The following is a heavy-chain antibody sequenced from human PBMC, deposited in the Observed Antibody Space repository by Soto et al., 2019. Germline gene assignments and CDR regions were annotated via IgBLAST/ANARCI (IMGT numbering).Heavy chain of an antibody. CDR2: IRSKAYGGTT. D-gene: IGHD1-7*01. CDR3: TRDAAGTTWVYYYGMDV. Sequence: GSLRLSCTASVFTCGDYAMSWVRQAPGKGLEWVGFIRSKAYGGTTEYAASVKGRFTISRDDSKSIAYLQMNSLKTEDTAVYYCTRDAAGTTWVYYYGMDVWGQGTTVTVSS. J-gene: IGHJ6*02. CDR1: VFTCGDYA. V-gene: IGHV3-49*04.